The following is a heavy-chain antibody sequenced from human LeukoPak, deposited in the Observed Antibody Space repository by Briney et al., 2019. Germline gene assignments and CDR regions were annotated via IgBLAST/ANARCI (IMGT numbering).Heavy chain of an antibody. Sequence: SVKVSCKASGGTCNSHAISWVRQAPGQGLEWMGRIIPNLGTTNRAQNFQDRVTLTADKSTNPAYMELTSLTSDDTAVYYCATTNDGGGYQWGDFFDFWGQGTLVTVSS. CDR2: IIPNLGTT. D-gene: IGHD3-22*01. CDR3: ATTNDGGGYQWGDFFDF. J-gene: IGHJ4*02. CDR1: GGTCNSHA. V-gene: IGHV1-69*04.